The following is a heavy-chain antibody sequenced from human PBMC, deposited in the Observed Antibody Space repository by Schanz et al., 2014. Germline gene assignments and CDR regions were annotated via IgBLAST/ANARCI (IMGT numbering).Heavy chain of an antibody. V-gene: IGHV3-11*05. CDR1: GFVFGDYY. CDR3: AKGRFWELSAFDI. Sequence: VQVVQSGGGLVKPGGSLRLSCAASGFVFGDYYMTWIRQAPGKGLEWLSYISDSGTYTNYADSVKGRFTISRDNSKNTLYLQMNSLRAEDTAVYYCAKGRFWELSAFDIWGQGTMVTVSS. D-gene: IGHD3-10*01. J-gene: IGHJ3*02. CDR2: ISDSGTYT.